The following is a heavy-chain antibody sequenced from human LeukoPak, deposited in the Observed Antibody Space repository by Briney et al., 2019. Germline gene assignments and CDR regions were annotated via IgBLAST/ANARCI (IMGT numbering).Heavy chain of an antibody. J-gene: IGHJ4*02. D-gene: IGHD3-16*01. CDR3: GRGGSYGDY. Sequence: PGGSLRLSCAASGFTFSRYWMHWVRQVPGKGLVWVSRVNPDGSSTTYSDSVKGRFTSSRDNAKNTLYLQMNRLRVEDTAVYYCGRGGSYGDYWGQGILVTVSS. V-gene: IGHV3-74*03. CDR2: VNPDGSST. CDR1: GFTFSRYW.